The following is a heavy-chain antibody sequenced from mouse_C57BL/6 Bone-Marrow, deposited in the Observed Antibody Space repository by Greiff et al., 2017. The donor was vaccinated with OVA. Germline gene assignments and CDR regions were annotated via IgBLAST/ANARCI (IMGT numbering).Heavy chain of an antibody. V-gene: IGHV1-42*01. Sequence: EVKLVESGPELVKPGASVKISCKASGYSFTGYYMNWVKQSPEKSLEWIGEINPSTGGTTYNQKFKAKATLTVDKSSSTAYMQLKSLTSEDSAVYYCGFRRYFDYWGQGTTLTVSS. CDR3: GFRRYFDY. CDR1: GYSFTGYY. CDR2: INPSTGGT. J-gene: IGHJ2*01.